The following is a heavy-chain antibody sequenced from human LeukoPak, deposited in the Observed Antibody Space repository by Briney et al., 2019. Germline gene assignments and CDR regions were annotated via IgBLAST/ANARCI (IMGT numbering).Heavy chain of an antibody. CDR1: GGSISSYY. CDR2: IYYSGST. J-gene: IGHJ4*02. D-gene: IGHD3-3*01. CDR3: ARSGNYDFWSGYYPFDY. V-gene: IGHV4-59*01. Sequence: SETLSLTCTVSGGSISSYYWSWIRQPPGKGLEWIGYIYYSGSTNYNPSLKSRVTISVDTSKNQFSLKLSSVTAADTAVYYCARSGNYDFWSGYYPFDYWGQGTLVTVSS.